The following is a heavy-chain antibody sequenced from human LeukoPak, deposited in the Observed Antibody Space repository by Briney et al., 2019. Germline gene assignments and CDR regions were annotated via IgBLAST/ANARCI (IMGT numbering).Heavy chain of an antibody. Sequence: PSETRSLTCTVAGDSISSYSYYWGWIRQPPGKGLEWIGSILFRGATYYNPSLKPRIIMSVDTSQNHFSLKLTSVTAADTAVYFCARESGDTRTVNSFDFWGRGTLITVSS. D-gene: IGHD2-21*01. CDR3: ARESGDTRTVNSFDF. CDR2: ILFRGAT. J-gene: IGHJ4*01. CDR1: GDSISSYSYY. V-gene: IGHV4-39*07.